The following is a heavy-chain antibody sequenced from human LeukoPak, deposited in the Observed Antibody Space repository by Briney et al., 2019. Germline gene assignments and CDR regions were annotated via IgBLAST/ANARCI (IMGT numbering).Heavy chain of an antibody. V-gene: IGHV3-11*01. CDR1: GLTFRDFY. CDR3: AGRIFGGESPAFDY. Sequence: GGSLRLSCAAPGLTFRDFYMSWIRQAPGRGLEYISYITNSGSSIYYAASVKGRFTISRDNAKNSLYLQMSNLRAEDTAIYYCAGRIFGGESPAFDYWGQGTLVTVSS. D-gene: IGHD2-21*01. J-gene: IGHJ4*02. CDR2: ITNSGSSI.